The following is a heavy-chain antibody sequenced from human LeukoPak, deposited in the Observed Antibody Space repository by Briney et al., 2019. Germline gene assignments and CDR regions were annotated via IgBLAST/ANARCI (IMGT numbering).Heavy chain of an antibody. D-gene: IGHD2-8*01. CDR3: ARNGVPPRAWFDP. Sequence: SETLSLTCTVSGDSISRSNWWSWVRQSPGKGLEWIGEIYHRGRTNYNPSLKSRVTISVDKSKNQFSLRLTSVTAADTAVYYCARNGVPPRAWFDPWGQGTLVTVSS. CDR2: IYHRGRT. V-gene: IGHV4-4*02. J-gene: IGHJ5*02. CDR1: GDSISRSNW.